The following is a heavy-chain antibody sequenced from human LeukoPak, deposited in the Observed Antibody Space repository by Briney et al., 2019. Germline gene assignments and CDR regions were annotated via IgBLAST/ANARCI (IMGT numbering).Heavy chain of an antibody. J-gene: IGHJ4*02. D-gene: IGHD3-22*01. Sequence: SVKVSCKASGGTFSSYAISWVRQAPGQGLEWMGGIIPIFGTANYAQKFQGRVTITADKSTSTAYMELSSLRSEDTAVYYCAREIYDSSGYIYFDYWGQGTLVTVSS. CDR1: GGTFSSYA. V-gene: IGHV1-69*06. CDR2: IIPIFGTA. CDR3: AREIYDSSGYIYFDY.